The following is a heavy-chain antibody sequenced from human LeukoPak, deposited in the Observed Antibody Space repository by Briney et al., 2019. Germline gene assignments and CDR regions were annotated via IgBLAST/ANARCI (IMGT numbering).Heavy chain of an antibody. Sequence: ASETLSLTCTVSGGSISSGGYYWSWIRQPPGKGLEWIGSIYYSGSTYYNPSLKSRVTISVDTSKNQFSLKLSSVTAADTAVYYCARENESSGWPEYFQHWGQGTLVTVSS. CDR1: GGSISSGGYY. D-gene: IGHD6-19*01. V-gene: IGHV4-39*07. J-gene: IGHJ1*01. CDR2: IYYSGST. CDR3: ARENESSGWPEYFQH.